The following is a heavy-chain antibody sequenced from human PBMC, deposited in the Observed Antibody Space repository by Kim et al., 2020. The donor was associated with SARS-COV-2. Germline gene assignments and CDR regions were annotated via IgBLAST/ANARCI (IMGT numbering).Heavy chain of an antibody. Sequence: GGSLRLSCAASGFTFRSYAMTWVRQAPGKGLEWVSVINDNGDHKYATDSARGFSITSRDNSKNLVLQKLNILTDEKTVLYSCGKRIRITRYGYDDFDNWG. V-gene: IGHV3-23*01. CDR1: GFTFRSYA. D-gene: IGHD1-20*01. J-gene: IGHJ3*02. CDR2: INDNGDHK. CDR3: GKRIRITRYGYDDFDN.